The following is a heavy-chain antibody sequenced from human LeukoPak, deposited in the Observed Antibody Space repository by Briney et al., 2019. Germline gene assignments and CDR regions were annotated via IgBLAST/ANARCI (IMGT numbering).Heavy chain of an antibody. CDR2: ISSTGGST. V-gene: IGHV3-23*01. CDR1: GFTFSSYA. J-gene: IGHJ4*02. CDR3: AKGTMTTNYFDY. Sequence: GGSLRLSCAASGFTFSSYAMSWVRQAPGKGLEWVSAISSTGGSTYYADSVKGRFTISRDNSKNMVYLQMNSLRAEDTAVYYCAKGTMTTNYFDYWGRGTLVTVSS. D-gene: IGHD4-17*01.